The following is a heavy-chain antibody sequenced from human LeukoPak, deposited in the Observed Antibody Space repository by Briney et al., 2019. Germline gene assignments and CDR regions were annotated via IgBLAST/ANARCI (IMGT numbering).Heavy chain of an antibody. Sequence: ASVKVSCKASGYTFTSYDINWVRQATGQGLEWMGWMNPNSANTGYAQKFQGRVTMTRNTSISTAYMELSSLRSEDTAVYYCARHKGQQWLVYYYYYYMDVWGKGTTVTISS. V-gene: IGHV1-8*01. J-gene: IGHJ6*03. CDR3: ARHKGQQWLVYYYYYYMDV. CDR1: GYTFTSYD. CDR2: MNPNSANT. D-gene: IGHD6-19*01.